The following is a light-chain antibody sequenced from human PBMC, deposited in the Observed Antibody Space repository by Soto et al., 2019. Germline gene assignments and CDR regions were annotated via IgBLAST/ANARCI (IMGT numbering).Light chain of an antibody. V-gene: IGKV3-15*01. CDR3: QQYDKWPGT. CDR1: QSVSNN. J-gene: IGKJ1*01. CDR2: RAS. Sequence: EKVMTQSPATLSGSTGERATHSCRASQSVSNNLAWYQQKPGQAPRLLIYRASTRATGLPASFSGSGSGTEFTLTISSLQSEDFAVYYCQQYDKWPGTFGQGTKVDI.